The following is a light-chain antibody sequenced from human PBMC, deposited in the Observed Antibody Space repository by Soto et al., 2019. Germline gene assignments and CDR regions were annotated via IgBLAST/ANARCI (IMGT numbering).Light chain of an antibody. CDR3: CSYAGTFYV. Sequence: QSVLTQPHSVSGSPGQSVTISCTGTSSDVGGYDYVSWYQQHPGKAPKLVIHVVDKRPSGVPDRFSGSKSGNTASLTISGLQAEDEADYYCCSYAGTFYVFGTGTKVTVL. CDR2: VVD. V-gene: IGLV2-11*01. J-gene: IGLJ1*01. CDR1: SSDVGGYDY.